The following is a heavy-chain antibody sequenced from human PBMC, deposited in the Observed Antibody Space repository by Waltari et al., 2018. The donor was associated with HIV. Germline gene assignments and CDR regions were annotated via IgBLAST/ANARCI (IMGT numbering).Heavy chain of an antibody. V-gene: IGHV3-33*01. CDR2: IWYDGSNK. CDR3: ARDRGGSSSLVLDS. Sequence: QVPLVESGGGVVQPGRSLRLSCAASGFAFKNSGMHWVRQAPGKGLEWVAVIWYDGSNKYYADSVKGRFTISRDNSKNRLYLQMNSLRAEDTAVYYCARDRGGSSSLVLDSWGQGTLVTVSS. D-gene: IGHD6-6*01. J-gene: IGHJ4*02. CDR1: GFAFKNSG.